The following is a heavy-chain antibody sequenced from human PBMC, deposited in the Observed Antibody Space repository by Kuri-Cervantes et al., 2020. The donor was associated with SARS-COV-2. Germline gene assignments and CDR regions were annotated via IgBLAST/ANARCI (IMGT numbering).Heavy chain of an antibody. J-gene: IGHJ4*02. CDR3: ARVGSALRRDFDY. CDR1: GGSISSSSYY. V-gene: IGHV4-39*07. CDR2: IYYSGST. Sequence: SETLSLTCTVSGGSISSSSYYWGWIRQPPGKGLEWIGSIYYSGSTYYNPSLKSRVTISVDTSKNQFSPKLSSVTAADTAVYYCARVGSALRRDFDYWGQGTLVTVSS. D-gene: IGHD6-25*01.